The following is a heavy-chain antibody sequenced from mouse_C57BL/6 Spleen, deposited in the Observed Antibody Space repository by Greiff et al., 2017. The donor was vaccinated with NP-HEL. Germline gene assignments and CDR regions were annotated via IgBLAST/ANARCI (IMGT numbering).Heavy chain of an antibody. CDR3: ARDEVRRAWFAY. Sequence: QVQLQQPGAELVKPGASVKLSCKASGYTFTSYWMHWVKQRPGQGLEWIGMIHPNSGSTNYNEKFKSKATLTVDKSSSTAYMQLISLTSEDSAVYYCARDEVRRAWFAYWGQGTLVTVSA. V-gene: IGHV1-64*01. CDR1: GYTFTSYW. J-gene: IGHJ3*01. CDR2: IHPNSGST.